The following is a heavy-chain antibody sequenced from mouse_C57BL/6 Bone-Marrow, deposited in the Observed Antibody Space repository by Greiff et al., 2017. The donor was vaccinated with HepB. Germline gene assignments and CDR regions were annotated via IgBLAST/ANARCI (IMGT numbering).Heavy chain of an antibody. CDR3: TRVPYDYDFDY. CDR1: GFTFSSYA. CDR2: ISSGGDYI. D-gene: IGHD2-4*01. J-gene: IGHJ2*01. V-gene: IGHV5-9-1*02. Sequence: EVMLVESGEGLVKPGGSLKLSCAASGFTFSSYAMSWVRQTPEKRLEWVAYISSGGDYIYYADTVKGRFTISRDNARNTLYLQMSSLKSEDTAMYYCTRVPYDYDFDYWGQGTTLTVSS.